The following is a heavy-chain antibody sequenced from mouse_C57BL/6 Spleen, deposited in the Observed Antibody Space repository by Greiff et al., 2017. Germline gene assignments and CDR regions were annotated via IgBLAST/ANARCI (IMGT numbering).Heavy chain of an antibody. CDR1: GFTFSSYA. Sequence: EVQLVESGGGLVKPGGSLKLSCAASGFTFSSYAMSWVRQTPEKRLEWVATISDGGSYTNYPDNVKGRFTISRDNAKNNLYLQMSQLKSEDTAMYYYARDRDYDGSRGYFDYWGQGTTLTVSS. V-gene: IGHV5-4*01. D-gene: IGHD1-1*01. J-gene: IGHJ2*01. CDR2: ISDGGSYT. CDR3: ARDRDYDGSRGYFDY.